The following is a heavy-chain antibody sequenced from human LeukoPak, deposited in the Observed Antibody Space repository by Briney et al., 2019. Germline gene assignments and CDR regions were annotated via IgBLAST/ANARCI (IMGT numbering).Heavy chain of an antibody. J-gene: IGHJ4*02. CDR3: ARARIVAKVKYYFDY. D-gene: IGHD1-26*01. CDR1: GGTFSSYA. CDR2: IIPIFGTA. Sequence: ASVKVSCKASGGTFSSYAISWVRQAPGQGLEWMGGIIPIFGTANYAQKFQGRVTITADESTSTAYMELSSLRSEDTAVYYCARARIVAKVKYYFDYWGQGTLVTVSS. V-gene: IGHV1-69*13.